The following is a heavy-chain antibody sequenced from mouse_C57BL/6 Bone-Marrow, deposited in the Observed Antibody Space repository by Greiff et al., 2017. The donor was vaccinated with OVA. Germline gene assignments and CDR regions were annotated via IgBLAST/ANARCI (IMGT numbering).Heavy chain of an antibody. Sequence: VQRVESGPELVKPGASVKISCKASGYSFTSYYIHWVKQRPGQGLEWIGWIYPGSGNTKYNEKFKGKATLTADTSSSTAYMQLSSLTSEDSAVYYCARWVGNWGQGTTLTVSS. CDR3: ARWVGN. D-gene: IGHD1-1*01. V-gene: IGHV1-66*01. CDR2: IYPGSGNT. CDR1: GYSFTSYY. J-gene: IGHJ2*01.